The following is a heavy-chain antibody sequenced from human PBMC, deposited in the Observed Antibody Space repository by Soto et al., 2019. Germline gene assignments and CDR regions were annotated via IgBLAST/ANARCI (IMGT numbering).Heavy chain of an antibody. CDR2: ISAYNGNT. CDR1: GYTFTSYG. Sequence: ASVKVSCKASGYTFTSYGISWVRQAPGQGLEWMGWISAYNGNTNYAQKLQGRVTMTTDTSTSTAYMEQRSLRSDDTAVYYCARMQGRSWYYYDSSGYPPFDYWGQGTLVTVSS. V-gene: IGHV1-18*01. D-gene: IGHD3-22*01. J-gene: IGHJ4*02. CDR3: ARMQGRSWYYYDSSGYPPFDY.